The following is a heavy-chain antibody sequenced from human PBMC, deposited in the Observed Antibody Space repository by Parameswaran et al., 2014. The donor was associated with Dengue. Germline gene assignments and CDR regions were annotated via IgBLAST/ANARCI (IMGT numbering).Heavy chain of an antibody. CDR3: ASDSPIWSGSRNDAFDI. CDR2: IKQDGSEK. J-gene: IGHJ3*02. D-gene: IGHD3-3*01. V-gene: IGHV3-7*01. Sequence: VRQMPGKGLEWVANIKQDGSEKYYVDSVKGRFTISRDNAKNSLYLQMNSLRAEDTAVYYCASDSPIWSGSRNDAFDIWGQGTMVTVSS.